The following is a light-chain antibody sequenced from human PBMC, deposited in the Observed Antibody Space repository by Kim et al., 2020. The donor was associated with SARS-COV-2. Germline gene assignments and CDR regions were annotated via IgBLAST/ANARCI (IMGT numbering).Light chain of an antibody. V-gene: IGKV1-5*01. J-gene: IGKJ1*01. CDR3: QHRQT. CDR1: QSVSRW. Sequence: STLSASVGDRVTLTCRGSQSVSRWLAWYQQKPGKAPKLLIYDGSNLQSGVPSRFSGSGSGTEFTLTISSLQPDDFAIYYCQHRQTFGQGTKVEIK. CDR2: DGS.